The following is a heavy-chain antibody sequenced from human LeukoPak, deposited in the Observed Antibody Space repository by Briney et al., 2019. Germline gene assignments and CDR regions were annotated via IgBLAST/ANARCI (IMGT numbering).Heavy chain of an antibody. Sequence: ASVKVSCKASGGTFSSYAISWVRQAPGQGLEWMGRIIPILGIANYAQKFQGRVTITADKSTSTAYMELSSLRSEDTAVYYCARPPGTYGDYHYGMDVWGQGTTVTVSS. V-gene: IGHV1-69*04. CDR1: GGTFSSYA. J-gene: IGHJ6*02. D-gene: IGHD4-17*01. CDR2: IIPILGIA. CDR3: ARPPGTYGDYHYGMDV.